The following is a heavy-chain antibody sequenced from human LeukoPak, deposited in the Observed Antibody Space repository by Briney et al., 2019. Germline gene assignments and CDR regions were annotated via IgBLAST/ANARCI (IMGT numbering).Heavy chain of an antibody. D-gene: IGHD7-27*01. V-gene: IGHV3-7*01. J-gene: IGHJ4*02. CDR1: GLTFSNYW. CDR3: AREELGTRRNYFDY. CDR2: IKEDGSEK. Sequence: GGSLRLSCAASGLTFSNYWMSWVRQAPGKGLEWVANIKEDGSEKNYVDSVKGRFTISRDNAKNSLYLQMNSLRDEDTAVYYCAREELGTRRNYFDYWGQGTLVTVSS.